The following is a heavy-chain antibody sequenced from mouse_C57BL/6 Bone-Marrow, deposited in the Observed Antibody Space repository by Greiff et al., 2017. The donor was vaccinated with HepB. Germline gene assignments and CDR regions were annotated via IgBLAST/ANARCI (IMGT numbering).Heavy chain of an antibody. CDR2: IDPSDSYT. Sequence: QVQLQQPGAELVMPGASVKLSCKASGYTFTSYWMHWVKQRPGQGLEWIGEIDPSDSYTNYNQKFKVKSTLTVDKSSSTAYMQLSSLTSEDSAVYYCARDPYYYAMDYWGQGTSVTVSS. V-gene: IGHV1-69*01. J-gene: IGHJ4*01. CDR3: ARDPYYYAMDY. CDR1: GYTFTSYW.